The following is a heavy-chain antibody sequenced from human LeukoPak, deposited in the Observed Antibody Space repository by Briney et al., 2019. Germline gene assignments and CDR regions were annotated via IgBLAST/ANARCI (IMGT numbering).Heavy chain of an antibody. Sequence: GASVKVSCKASGYTFTDYYMHWVRQAPGQGLEWMGWINPNSGGTNYAQKFLGRVTMTRDTSISTAYMELSRLKSDDTAVYYCAGEYYDILTGYDPYYYMDVWGKGTTVTVSS. V-gene: IGHV1-2*02. J-gene: IGHJ6*03. CDR1: GYTFTDYY. D-gene: IGHD3-9*01. CDR2: INPNSGGT. CDR3: AGEYYDILTGYDPYYYMDV.